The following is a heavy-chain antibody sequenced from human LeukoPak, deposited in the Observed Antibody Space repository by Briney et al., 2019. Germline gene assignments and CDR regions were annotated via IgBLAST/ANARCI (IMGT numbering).Heavy chain of an antibody. CDR2: IYYSGST. Sequence: SETLSLTCTVSGGSISSYYWSWIRQPPGKGLEWIGYIYYSGSTNYNPSLKSRVTISVDTSKNQFSLKLSSVTAADTAVYYCARRLAHGLDNWFDPWGQGTLVTVSS. J-gene: IGHJ5*02. CDR1: GGSISSYY. V-gene: IGHV4-59*01. D-gene: IGHD4-17*01. CDR3: ARRLAHGLDNWFDP.